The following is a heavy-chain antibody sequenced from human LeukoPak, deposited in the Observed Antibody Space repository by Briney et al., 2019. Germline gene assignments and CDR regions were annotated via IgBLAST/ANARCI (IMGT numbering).Heavy chain of an antibody. Sequence: SETLSLTCAVSGGSISSGGYSWSWIRQPPGKGLEWIGYIYYSGSTYYNPSLKSRVTISVDTSKNQFSLKLSSVTAADTAVYYCARGSRRDYGRPYYYYYYMDVWGKGTTVTISS. CDR3: ARGSRRDYGRPYYYYYYMDV. CDR2: IYYSGST. D-gene: IGHD4-17*01. CDR1: GGSISSGGYS. V-gene: IGHV4-30-4*07. J-gene: IGHJ6*03.